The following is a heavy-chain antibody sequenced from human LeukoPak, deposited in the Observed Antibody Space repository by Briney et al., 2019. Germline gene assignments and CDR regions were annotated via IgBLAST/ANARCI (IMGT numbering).Heavy chain of an antibody. CDR1: GDSISSYY. V-gene: IGHV4-59*01. D-gene: IGHD6-19*01. CDR2: IYYSGST. CDR3: ARYIAMAGTFYFDY. J-gene: IGHJ4*02. Sequence: SETLSLSCTVSGDSISSYYWSWIRQPPGKGLEWVGYIYYSGSTNYNPSLKSRLTTSVDTSKNKFSLKLRSVTAADTAVYYGARYIAMAGTFYFDYWGQGTLVTVSS.